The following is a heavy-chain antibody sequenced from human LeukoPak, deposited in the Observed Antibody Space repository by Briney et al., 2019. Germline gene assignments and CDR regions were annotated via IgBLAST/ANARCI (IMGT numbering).Heavy chain of an antibody. D-gene: IGHD5-12*01. V-gene: IGHV3-9*01. CDR3: ARDRGLAY. CDR1: GFTFDDYA. J-gene: IGHJ4*02. Sequence: GGSLRLSCAASGFTFDDYAMHWVRQAPGKGLEWVSGISWNSGSIGYADSVKGRFTISRDNAKNSLYLQMNSLRAEDTAVYYCARDRGLAYWGQGILVIVSS. CDR2: ISWNSGSI.